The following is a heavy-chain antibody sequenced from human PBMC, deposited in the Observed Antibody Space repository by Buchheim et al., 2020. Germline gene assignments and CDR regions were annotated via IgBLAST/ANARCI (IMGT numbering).Heavy chain of an antibody. D-gene: IGHD3-22*01. Sequence: EVQLLESGGGLVQPGGSLRLSCAASGFTFSSYAMSWVRQAPGKGLEWVSAILGSGSSTYYADSVKGRFIISRGNSKNTLYLQMNSLRVEDTTVYYCTKAHDTSGYYPFVYGGQGTL. CDR2: ILGSGSST. V-gene: IGHV3-23*01. J-gene: IGHJ4*02. CDR3: TKAHDTSGYYPFVY. CDR1: GFTFSSYA.